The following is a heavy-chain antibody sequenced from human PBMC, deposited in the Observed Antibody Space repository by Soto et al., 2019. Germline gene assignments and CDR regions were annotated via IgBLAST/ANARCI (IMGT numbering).Heavy chain of an antibody. CDR1: GYTFTSYG. CDR2: ISAYNGNT. D-gene: IGHD2-2*01. Sequence: GASVKVSCKASGYTFTSYGISWVRQAPGQGLEWMGWISAYNGNTNYAQKLQGRVTMTTDTSTSTAYMELSSLRSDDTAVYYCARDLSQRVYFSSTSFYEGMNGMDVWGQGTTGTVSS. J-gene: IGHJ6*02. CDR3: ARDLSQRVYFSSTSFYEGMNGMDV. V-gene: IGHV1-18*01.